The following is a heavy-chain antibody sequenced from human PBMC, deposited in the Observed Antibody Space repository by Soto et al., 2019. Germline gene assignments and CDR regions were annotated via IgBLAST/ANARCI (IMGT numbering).Heavy chain of an antibody. CDR1: GGSISSYY. V-gene: IGHV4-4*07. D-gene: IGHD3-10*01. CDR3: GRGFVRGSYYYASGSKNCFDP. Sequence: PSETLSLTCTVSGGSISSYYWSWIRQPAGKGLEWIGRIYTSGSTNYNPSLKSRVTMSVATSKNQFSLKLSSVTAANTAVYYCGRGFVRGSYYYASGSKNCFDPWGQGTLVTVSS. CDR2: IYTSGST. J-gene: IGHJ5*02.